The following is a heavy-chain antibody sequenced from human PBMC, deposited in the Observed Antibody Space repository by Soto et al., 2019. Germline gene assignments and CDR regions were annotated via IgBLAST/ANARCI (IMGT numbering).Heavy chain of an antibody. CDR1: GYTFTSYY. Sequence: ASVKVYCKASGYTFTSYYMHWVRQAPGQGLEWMGIINPSGGSTSYAQKFQGRVTMTRDTSTSTVYMELSSLRSEDTAVYYCVVAVAGTDWFDPWGQGTLVTVSS. CDR2: INPSGGST. D-gene: IGHD6-19*01. J-gene: IGHJ5*02. CDR3: VVAVAGTDWFDP. V-gene: IGHV1-46*01.